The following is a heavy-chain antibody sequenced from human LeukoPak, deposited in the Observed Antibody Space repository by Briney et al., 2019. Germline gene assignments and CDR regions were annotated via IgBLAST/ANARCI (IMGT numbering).Heavy chain of an antibody. J-gene: IGHJ3*02. CDR2: IFFTGST. V-gene: IGHV4-39*01. Sequence: PSETLSLTCTVSGDSITTGNYYWGWIRQPPGKGLEWIGDIFFTGSTYYSPSLKSRVTISVGTSTTQFSLKLTSVNAAETAVYYCARQIASSGYLPWAFDIWGQGTVVTVSS. CDR1: GDSITTGNYY. CDR3: ARQIASSGYLPWAFDI. D-gene: IGHD3-22*01.